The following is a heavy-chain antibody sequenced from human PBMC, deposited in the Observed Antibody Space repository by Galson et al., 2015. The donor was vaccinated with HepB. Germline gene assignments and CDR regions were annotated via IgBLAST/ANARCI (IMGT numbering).Heavy chain of an antibody. D-gene: IGHD2-8*01. CDR2: IYYSGNT. J-gene: IGHJ6*02. CDR1: GDSISSNSYY. Sequence: SETLSLTCTVSGDSISSNSYYWGWIRQPPGQGLEWIGSIYYSGNTHYNPSLRGRVTISADTSKNQFFLKLSSVTAADTAVYYCARQRYCSNVRCVYYYPMDVWGQGTTVTVSS. V-gene: IGHV4-39*01. CDR3: ARQRYCSNVRCVYYYPMDV.